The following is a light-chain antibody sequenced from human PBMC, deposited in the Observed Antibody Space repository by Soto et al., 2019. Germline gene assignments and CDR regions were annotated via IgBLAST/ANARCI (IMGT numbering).Light chain of an antibody. V-gene: IGKV1-39*01. CDR1: QKINNY. J-gene: IGKJ5*01. Sequence: IQMTQSPSSLSASVGDRVTVTCRTSQKINNYLNWYQQKPGKAPKLLIYGASSVQSGVPLRFSGSGSGTEFTLTISSLQPEDFAIYYCEQTYSTPVTFGQGTRLEIK. CDR3: EQTYSTPVT. CDR2: GAS.